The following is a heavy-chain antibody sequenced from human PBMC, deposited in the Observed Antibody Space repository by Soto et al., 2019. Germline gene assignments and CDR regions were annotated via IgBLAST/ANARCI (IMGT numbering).Heavy chain of an antibody. Sequence: QAQLVESGGGVVQPGRSLRLSCAVSGFSLSNSAMHWVRQAPGKGLEWVAAMSYDGSNKYYADSVKGRFTISRDDSKNTLSLQMNSLRAEDTALYYCVKGSGCNNVLCYNEGWFGPWGQGTLVTVSS. CDR2: MSYDGSNK. J-gene: IGHJ5*02. V-gene: IGHV3-30-3*01. CDR1: GFSLSNSA. D-gene: IGHD3-10*02. CDR3: VKGSGCNNVLCYNEGWFGP.